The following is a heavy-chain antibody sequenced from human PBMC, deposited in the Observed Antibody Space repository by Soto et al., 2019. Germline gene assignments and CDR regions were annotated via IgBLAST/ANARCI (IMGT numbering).Heavy chain of an antibody. V-gene: IGHV4-4*02. CDR3: ARARATIAAAAIFDC. J-gene: IGHJ4*02. Sequence: QVQLQESGPGLVKPSGTLSLTCAVSGGSISTSNWWSWVRQPPGKGLEWIGEVYRTGSTNYNPSLKSRVIVSVAKSKNQFSLKLTSVTAADTAVYYCARARATIAAAAIFDCWGQGTLVTVSS. CDR2: VYRTGST. CDR1: GGSISTSNW. D-gene: IGHD6-13*01.